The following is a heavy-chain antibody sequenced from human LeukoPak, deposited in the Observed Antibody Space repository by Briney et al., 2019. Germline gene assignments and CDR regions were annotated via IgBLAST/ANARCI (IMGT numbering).Heavy chain of an antibody. J-gene: IGHJ4*02. CDR2: IYYTGST. D-gene: IGHD2-8*02. CDR1: GGPLSNYY. Sequence: PSETLSLTCTVSGGPLSNYYWSWIRQPPGQGLEWIGYIYYTGSTHYNPSLKSRVTISLDTSKNQFSLRLTSVTAADSAMYYCARWDYYTRGYFDYWGQGTLVTVSS. CDR3: ARWDYYTRGYFDY. V-gene: IGHV4-59*01.